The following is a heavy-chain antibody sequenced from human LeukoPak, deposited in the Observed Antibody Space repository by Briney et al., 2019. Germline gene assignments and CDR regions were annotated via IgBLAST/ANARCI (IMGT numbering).Heavy chain of an antibody. CDR2: INPSGGST. CDR3: AREDTAIRAQGWFDP. CDR1: GYTFTGYY. J-gene: IGHJ5*02. Sequence: ASVKVSCKASGYTFTGYYMHWVRQAPGQGLEWMGIINPSGGSTSYAQKFQGRVTMTRDMSTSTVYMELSSLRSEDTAVYYCAREDTAIRAQGWFDPWGQGTLVTVSS. V-gene: IGHV1-46*01. D-gene: IGHD5-18*01.